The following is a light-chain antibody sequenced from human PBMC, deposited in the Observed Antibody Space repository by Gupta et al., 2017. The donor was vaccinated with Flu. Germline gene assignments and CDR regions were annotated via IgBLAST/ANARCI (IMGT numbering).Light chain of an antibody. CDR1: QSVSTY. Sequence: IVLTPSPATLYLSTGERDTRYCRASQSVSTYLAWYQQKAGQAPRLLIYDESNRDTGIPARFSGSGAGTDVTITISSREQEDFAGYYCQKRSNWPPSTFGQGTKMEIK. J-gene: IGKJ2*01. CDR2: DES. V-gene: IGKV3-11*01. CDR3: QKRSNWPPST.